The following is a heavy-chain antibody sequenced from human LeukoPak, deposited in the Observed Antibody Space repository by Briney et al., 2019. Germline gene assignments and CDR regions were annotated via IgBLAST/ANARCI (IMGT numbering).Heavy chain of an antibody. D-gene: IGHD6-19*01. Sequence: QPGGCLRLSCAASGFTFNNYAMHWVRQSPDKGLEWVSVIWSDGGTKYYADTVKGRFTISRDNSKNTLYLQMDSLRDEDTAVYYCARAGYSSGWKHLDYWGQGTVVSASS. CDR2: IWSDGGTK. CDR3: ARAGYSSGWKHLDY. J-gene: IGHJ4*02. CDR1: GFTFNNYA. V-gene: IGHV3-33*01.